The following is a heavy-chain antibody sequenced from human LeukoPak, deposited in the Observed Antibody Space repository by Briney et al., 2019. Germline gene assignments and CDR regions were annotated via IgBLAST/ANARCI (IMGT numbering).Heavy chain of an antibody. CDR3: AKLGQMTTVTTSENY. J-gene: IGHJ4*02. Sequence: GGSLRLSCAASGFTFSSYAMSWVRQAPGKGLEWVSAISGSGGSTYYADSVKGRFAISRDNSKNTLYLQMNSLRAEDTPVYYCAKLGQMTTVTTSENYWGQGTLVTVSS. V-gene: IGHV3-23*01. D-gene: IGHD4-17*01. CDR2: ISGSGGST. CDR1: GFTFSSYA.